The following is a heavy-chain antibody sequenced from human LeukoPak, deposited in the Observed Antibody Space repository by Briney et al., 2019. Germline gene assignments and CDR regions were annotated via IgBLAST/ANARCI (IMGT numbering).Heavy chain of an antibody. Sequence: SETLSLTCAVYGGSFSGYYWGWIRQPPGKGLEWIGEINHSGSTNYNPSLKSRATISVDTSKNQFSLKLSSVTAADTAVYYCARPQWGLLYKDAFDIWGQGTMVTVSS. CDR3: ARPQWGLLYKDAFDI. D-gene: IGHD3-3*01. J-gene: IGHJ3*02. CDR2: INHSGST. CDR1: GGSFSGYY. V-gene: IGHV4-34*01.